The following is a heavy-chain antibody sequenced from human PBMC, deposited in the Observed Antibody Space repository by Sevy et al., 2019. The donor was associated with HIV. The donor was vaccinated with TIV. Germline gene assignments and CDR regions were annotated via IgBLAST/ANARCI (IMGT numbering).Heavy chain of an antibody. J-gene: IGHJ6*02. CDR1: GFTFSSYW. Sequence: GGSLRLSCAASGFTFSSYWMSWVRQAPGKGLEWVATMKEDGSERNYVDSVKGRFTVSRDNSKNTVFLQMNSLTPDDTGTYYCARDGVYYGMDVWGLGTTVTVSS. V-gene: IGHV3-7*03. CDR2: MKEDGSER. D-gene: IGHD3-10*01. CDR3: ARDGVYYGMDV.